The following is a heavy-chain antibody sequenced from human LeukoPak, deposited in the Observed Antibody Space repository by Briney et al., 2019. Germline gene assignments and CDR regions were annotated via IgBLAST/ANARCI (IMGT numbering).Heavy chain of an antibody. D-gene: IGHD3-3*01. Sequence: GRSLRLSCAASGFTFNNYALHWVRQAPGKGLGWVAIISYDGRNKFYADSVKGRFPISRDNSKNTLYLQMNSLRAEDTAVYYCARDQRLGGFWSGYYFDYWGQGTLVTVSS. J-gene: IGHJ4*02. CDR3: ARDQRLGGFWSGYYFDY. CDR1: GFTFNNYA. V-gene: IGHV3-30*04. CDR2: ISYDGRNK.